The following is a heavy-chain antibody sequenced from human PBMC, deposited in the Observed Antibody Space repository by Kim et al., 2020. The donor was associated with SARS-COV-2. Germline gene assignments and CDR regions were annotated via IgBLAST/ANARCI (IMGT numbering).Heavy chain of an antibody. J-gene: IGHJ4*02. V-gene: IGHV3-11*01. Sequence: ADHGKGRFPIARDNAKNSLYLQMNSLRAEDTAVYYCARDSVDYGPSTFDYWGQGTLVTVSS. D-gene: IGHD4-17*01. CDR3: ARDSVDYGPSTFDY.